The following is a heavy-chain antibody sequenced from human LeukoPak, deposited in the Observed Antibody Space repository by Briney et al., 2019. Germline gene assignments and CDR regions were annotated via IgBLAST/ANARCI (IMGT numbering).Heavy chain of an antibody. CDR2: IYYSGST. CDR1: VGAISSNY. J-gene: IGHJ4*02. V-gene: IGHV4-59*01. CDR3: ARGDRGTFLFDY. D-gene: IGHD1-26*01. Sequence: SETLSLTCTVSVGAISSNYWNCIRRPPGKGLEWIGYIYYSGSTNYSPSLKSRDTISVDTSKNQFSLKLSSVTAADTAVYYCARGDRGTFLFDYWGQGTLVTVS.